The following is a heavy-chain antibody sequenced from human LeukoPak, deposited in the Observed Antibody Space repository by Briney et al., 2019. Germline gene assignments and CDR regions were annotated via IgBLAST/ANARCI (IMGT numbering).Heavy chain of an antibody. D-gene: IGHD3-22*01. V-gene: IGHV1-46*01. CDR3: ALGVVITHFDY. J-gene: IGHJ4*02. CDR2: INPSDGST. Sequence: ASVKVSCKASGYTFTSYYMHWVRQAPGQGLEWMGIINPSDGSTSYAQKFQGRVTMTRDTSTSTVYMELSSLRSEDTAVYYCALGVVITHFDYWGQGTLVTVSS. CDR1: GYTFTSYY.